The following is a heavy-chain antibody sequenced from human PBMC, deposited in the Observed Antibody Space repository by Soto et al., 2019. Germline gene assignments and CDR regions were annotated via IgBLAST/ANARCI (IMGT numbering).Heavy chain of an antibody. CDR2: IYYSGST. D-gene: IGHD6-19*01. Sequence: SETLSLTCTVSGGSISSYYWSWIRQPPGKGLEWIGYIYYSGSTNYNPSLKSRVTISVDTSKNQFSLKLSSVTAADTAVYYCASSGNSSGWRGCDPWGQGTLVTVSS. V-gene: IGHV4-59*01. J-gene: IGHJ5*02. CDR3: ASSGNSSGWRGCDP. CDR1: GGSISSYY.